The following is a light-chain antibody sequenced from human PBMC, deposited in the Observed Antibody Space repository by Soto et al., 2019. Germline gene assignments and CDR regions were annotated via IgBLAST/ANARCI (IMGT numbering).Light chain of an antibody. J-gene: IGLJ1*01. CDR3: CSYAGSTTYV. V-gene: IGLV2-23*02. Sequence: LTQPASVSGSPRQSITISCTGTSSDVGSYDLVSWYQQHPGKAPKLIIYDVSKRPSGVSSRFSGSKSGNTASLTISGLQAEDEADYYCCSYAGSTTYVFGTGTKVTVL. CDR2: DVS. CDR1: SSDVGSYDL.